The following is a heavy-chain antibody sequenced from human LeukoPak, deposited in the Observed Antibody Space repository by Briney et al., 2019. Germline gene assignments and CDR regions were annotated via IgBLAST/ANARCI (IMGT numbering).Heavy chain of an antibody. CDR1: GGSISSSSYY. D-gene: IGHD1-1*01. CDR2: IYTSGST. V-gene: IGHV4-61*02. CDR3: ARSPERHNWFDP. J-gene: IGHJ5*02. Sequence: SETLSLTCTVSGGSISSSSYYWSWIRQPAGKGLEWIGRIYTSGSTNYNPSLKSRVTMSVDTSKNQFSLKLSSVTAADTAVYYCARSPERHNWFDPWGQGTLVTVSS.